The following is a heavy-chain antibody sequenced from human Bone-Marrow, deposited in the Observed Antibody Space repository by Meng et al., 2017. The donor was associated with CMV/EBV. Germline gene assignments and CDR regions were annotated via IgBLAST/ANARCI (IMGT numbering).Heavy chain of an antibody. CDR2: IYYSGST. D-gene: IGHD3-22*01. CDR3: ARYPYYYDSSGYCYYYYGMDV. J-gene: IGHJ6*02. CDR1: GYY. Sequence: GYYWSWIRQQPGKGLEWIGYIYYSGSTYYNPSLKSRVTISVDTSKNQFSLKLSSVTAADTAVYYCARYPYYYDSSGYCYYYYGMDVWGQGTTVTVSS. V-gene: IGHV4-31*02.